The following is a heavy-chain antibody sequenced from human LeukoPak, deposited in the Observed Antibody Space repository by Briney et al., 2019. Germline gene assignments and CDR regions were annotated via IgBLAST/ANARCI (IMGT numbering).Heavy chain of an antibody. CDR1: GFTFSSYS. J-gene: IGHJ4*02. CDR3: ARAWDYVWGSYPGVPGY. CDR2: ISSSSSYI. Sequence: GGSLRLSCAASGFTFSSYSMNWVRQAPGKGLEWVSSISSSSSYIYYADSVKGRFTISRDNAKNSLSLQMNSLRAEDTAVYYCARAWDYVWGSYPGVPGYWDQGTLVTVSS. D-gene: IGHD3-16*02. V-gene: IGHV3-21*01.